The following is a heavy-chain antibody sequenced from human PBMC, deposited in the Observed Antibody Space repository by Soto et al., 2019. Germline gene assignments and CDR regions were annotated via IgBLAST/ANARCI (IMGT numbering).Heavy chain of an antibody. CDR2: ISGSGGST. D-gene: IGHD6-13*01. J-gene: IGHJ6*02. CDR1: GFTFSSYA. CDR3: ALIVPGSSWYDARYGMAV. V-gene: IGHV3-23*01. Sequence: GGSLRLPCAASGFTFSSYAMSWVRQAPGKGLEWASAISGSGGSTYYADPVKGRFTISKDNSKNTLYLQMNSLRAEDTAVYYCALIVPGSSWYDARYGMAVWCRGSTVAVAS.